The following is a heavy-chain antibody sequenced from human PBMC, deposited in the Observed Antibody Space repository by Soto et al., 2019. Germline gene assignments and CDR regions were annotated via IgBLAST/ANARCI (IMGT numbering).Heavy chain of an antibody. CDR2: IKSDGRST. J-gene: IGHJ4*02. V-gene: IGHV3-74*02. D-gene: IGHD1-26*01. CDR1: GFTFSSYS. CDR3: VRVLRWELHD. Sequence: EVQLVESGGGLVKPGGSLRLSCAASGFTFSSYSMNWVRQAPGKGLVWVSRIKSDGRSTNYADSVKGRFTISRDNAKNTVYLQMNSLRVEDTAVYYCVRVLRWELHDWGQGVLVTVSS.